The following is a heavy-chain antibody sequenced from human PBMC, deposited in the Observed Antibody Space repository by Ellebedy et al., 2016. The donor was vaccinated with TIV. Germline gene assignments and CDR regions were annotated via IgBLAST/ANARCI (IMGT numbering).Heavy chain of an antibody. D-gene: IGHD3-22*01. V-gene: IGHV4-34*01. CDR1: GGSFSGYY. Sequence: SETLSLXCAVYGGSFSGYYWTWIRQPPGKGLEWIGEINHSGSTNYNPSLKSRVTMSVDTSKNQFSLKLTSVTAADTAVYYCARGRRHSETSAYYLDYWGQGTLATVSS. J-gene: IGHJ4*02. CDR3: ARGRRHSETSAYYLDY. CDR2: INHSGST.